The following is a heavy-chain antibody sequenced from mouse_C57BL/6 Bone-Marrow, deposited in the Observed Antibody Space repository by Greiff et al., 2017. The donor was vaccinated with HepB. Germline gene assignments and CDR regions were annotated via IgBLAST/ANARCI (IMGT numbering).Heavy chain of an antibody. Sequence: QVQLQQSGAELVKPGASVKLSCKASGYTFTSYWMHWVKQRPGQGLEWIGMIHPNSGSTNYNEKFKSKATLTVDKSSSTAYMQLSSLTSEDSAVYYYARWLYLERVYYLDCWGKGTTVTVAS. CDR3: ARWLYLERVYYLDC. CDR1: GYTFTSYW. CDR2: IHPNSGST. V-gene: IGHV1-64*01. D-gene: IGHD2-2*01. J-gene: IGHJ2*01.